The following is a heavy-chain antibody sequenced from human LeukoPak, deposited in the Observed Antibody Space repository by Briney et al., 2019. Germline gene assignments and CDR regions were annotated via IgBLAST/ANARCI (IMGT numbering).Heavy chain of an antibody. CDR2: INSDGSST. CDR1: GFTFSSYW. V-gene: IGHV3-74*01. Sequence: PGGSLRLSCAASGFTFSSYWIHWVRQAPGKGLVWVSRINSDGSSTSYADSVKGRFTISRDNAKNTLYLQMNSLRAEDTAVYYCARGLRYCIDGVCQNWFDPWGQGTLVTVSS. J-gene: IGHJ5*02. CDR3: ARGLRYCIDGVCQNWFDP. D-gene: IGHD2-8*01.